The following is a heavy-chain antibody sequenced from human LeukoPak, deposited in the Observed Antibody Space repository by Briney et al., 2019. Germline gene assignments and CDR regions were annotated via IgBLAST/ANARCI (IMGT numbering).Heavy chain of an antibody. J-gene: IGHJ5*02. V-gene: IGHV3-23*01. Sequence: GGSLRLSCAASGFTFSRYGMGWVRPAPGKGLGWVSAISGSGGSTYYADSVKGRFTISRDNSKNTLYLQMNSLRAEDTAVYYCAKDLHYGSGSPWGQGTLVTVSS. D-gene: IGHD3-10*01. CDR2: ISGSGGST. CDR1: GFTFSRYG. CDR3: AKDLHYGSGSP.